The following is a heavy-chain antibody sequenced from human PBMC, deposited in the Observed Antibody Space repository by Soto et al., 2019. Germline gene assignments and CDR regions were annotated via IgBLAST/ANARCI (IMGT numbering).Heavy chain of an antibody. CDR3: SRLEWESTGYADY. Sequence: EVQLVESGGGLVQPGGSLRLSCAASGFTFGSNWMSWVRQAPGKGLEWVANIKRDGSEKYYVDSVKGRFTISRDNAKNTLYLQMNSLITDDTAVYYCSRLEWESTGYADYCGQGTLVTVSS. CDR2: IKRDGSEK. J-gene: IGHJ4*02. V-gene: IGHV3-7*03. CDR1: GFTFGSNW. D-gene: IGHD3-3*01.